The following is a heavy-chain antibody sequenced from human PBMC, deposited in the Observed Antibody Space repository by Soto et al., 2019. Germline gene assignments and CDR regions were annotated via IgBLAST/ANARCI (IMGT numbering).Heavy chain of an antibody. Sequence: HPGGSLRLSCAASGFTFRHSGMHWVRQTPGKGLEWVSLVSFDGSDQYYADSVKGRFTISRDNFNNTLFLQMNSLRVEDTAVYYCAKTLHGDSTGAFDSWGLGTLVTSPQ. J-gene: IGHJ4*02. CDR3: AKTLHGDSTGAFDS. CDR2: VSFDGSDQ. D-gene: IGHD2-21*02. V-gene: IGHV3-30*18. CDR1: GFTFRHSG.